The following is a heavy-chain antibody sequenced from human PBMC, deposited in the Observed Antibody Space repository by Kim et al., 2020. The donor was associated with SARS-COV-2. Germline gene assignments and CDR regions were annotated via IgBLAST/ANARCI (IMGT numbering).Heavy chain of an antibody. CDR1: GLTFSRYG. Sequence: GGSLRLSCAVSGLTFSRYGMHWGRQAPGKGLECGAGIWYDGSTKYYGGSGKGRFTISRDNSKNTLYLQINSLGAEDTAVVYCTRDPNINGWSFDYWGQGILVSVSS. V-gene: IGHV3-33*01. J-gene: IGHJ4*02. CDR3: TRDPNINGWSFDY. D-gene: IGHD6-19*01. CDR2: IWYDGSTK.